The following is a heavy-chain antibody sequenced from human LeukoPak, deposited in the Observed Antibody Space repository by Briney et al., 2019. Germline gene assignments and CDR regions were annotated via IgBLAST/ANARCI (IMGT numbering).Heavy chain of an antibody. V-gene: IGHV3-53*01. CDR3: ASLDSSGFAFDY. CDR1: GFTVSNNY. Sequence: GGSLRLSCAASGFTVSNNYMTWVRQAPGKGLEWVSVIYSGGSTYYADSVKGRFTISGNNSKNTLYLQMNSLRAEDTAVYYCASLDSSGFAFDYWGQGILVTVSS. J-gene: IGHJ4*02. D-gene: IGHD3-22*01. CDR2: IYSGGST.